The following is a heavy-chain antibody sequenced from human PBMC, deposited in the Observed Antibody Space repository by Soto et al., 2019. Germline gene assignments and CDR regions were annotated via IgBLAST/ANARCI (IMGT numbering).Heavy chain of an antibody. CDR3: ARVKGTSLTSGYYLGYYYYYGMDV. CDR2: IYSGGST. J-gene: IGHJ6*02. CDR1: WFTVSSNY. V-gene: IGHV3-53*01. Sequence: VGSLRLSCAASWFTVSSNYMSWVRQAPGKGLEWVSVIYSGGSTYYADSVKGRFTISRDNSKNTLYLQMNSLRAEDTAVYYCARVKGTSLTSGYYLGYYYYYGMDVWGQGTTVTV. D-gene: IGHD3-22*01.